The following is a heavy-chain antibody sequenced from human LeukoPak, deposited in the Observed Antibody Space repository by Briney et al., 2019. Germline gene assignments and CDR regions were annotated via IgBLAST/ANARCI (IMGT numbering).Heavy chain of an antibody. V-gene: IGHV3-9*01. CDR1: GFTFDDYA. CDR2: ISWNSGSI. J-gene: IGHJ4*02. D-gene: IGHD6-13*01. Sequence: GGSLRLSCAASGFTFDDYAMHWARQAPGKGLEWVSCISWNSGSIGYADSVKGRFTISRDNAKNSLYLQMNSLRAEDTALYYCAKDIEGIAAAGLDYSGQGTLVTVSS. CDR3: AKDIEGIAAAGLDY.